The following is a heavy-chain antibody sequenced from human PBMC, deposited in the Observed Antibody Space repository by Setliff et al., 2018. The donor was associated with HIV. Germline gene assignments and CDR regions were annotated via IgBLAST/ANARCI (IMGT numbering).Heavy chain of an antibody. CDR2: VSYSGST. D-gene: IGHD6-13*01. Sequence: SETLSLTCTVSGGFISTYYWTWIRQSPGKGLEWIGHVSYSGSTNYNPSLKSRVTISVDTSKNHFSLNLNSVTAADTAVYYCARAISAAGIGGGSRFDNWGQGTRVTVSS. CDR3: ARAISAAGIGGGSRFDN. J-gene: IGHJ4*02. V-gene: IGHV4-59*01. CDR1: GGFISTYY.